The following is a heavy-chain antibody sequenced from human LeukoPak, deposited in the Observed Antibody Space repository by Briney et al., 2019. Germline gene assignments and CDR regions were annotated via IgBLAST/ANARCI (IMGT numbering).Heavy chain of an antibody. D-gene: IGHD5-12*01. CDR3: AKDSGYDGTV. CDR2: ISWNSGSI. J-gene: IGHJ4*02. V-gene: IGHV3-9*01. Sequence: GGSLRLSCAASGFTFDDYGMSWVRQAPGKGLEWVSGISWNSGSIGYADSVKGRFTISRDNAKNSLYLQMNSLRAEDTALYYCAKDSGYDGTVWGQGTLVTVSS. CDR1: GFTFDDYG.